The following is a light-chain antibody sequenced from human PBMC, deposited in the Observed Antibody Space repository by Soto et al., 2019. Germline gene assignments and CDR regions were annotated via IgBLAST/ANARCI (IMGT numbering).Light chain of an antibody. V-gene: IGLV1-44*01. CDR2: NNN. CDR1: NSNIGSQT. Sequence: QSALSQRPSASGTPGQRVTVSCSGSNSNIGSQTVNWYQQLPGTAAEHVIYNNNQRHSGVPGRISGCKSGTSASLAISWLQSVDEAYYYCAAWDDSLNTYVFCSGTKVTVL. J-gene: IGLJ1*01. CDR3: AAWDDSLNTYV.